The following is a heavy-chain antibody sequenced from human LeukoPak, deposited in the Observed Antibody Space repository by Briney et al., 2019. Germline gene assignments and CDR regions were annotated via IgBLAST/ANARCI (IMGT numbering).Heavy chain of an antibody. CDR2: IIPIFGTA. CDR1: GGTFSSYA. J-gene: IGHJ5*02. Sequence: ASVKVSCKASGGTFSSYAISWVGQAPGQGLEWMGGIIPIFGTANYAQKFQGRVTITADESTSTAYMELSSLRSEDTAVYYCARSAAITGSNWFDPWGQGTLVTVSS. CDR3: ARSAAITGSNWFDP. V-gene: IGHV1-69*13. D-gene: IGHD2-2*01.